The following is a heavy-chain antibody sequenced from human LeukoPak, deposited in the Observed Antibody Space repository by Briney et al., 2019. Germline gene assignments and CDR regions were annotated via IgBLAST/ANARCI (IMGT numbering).Heavy chain of an antibody. D-gene: IGHD2-8*01. CDR1: GGSISSGGYY. J-gene: IGHJ4*02. CDR2: IYYSGST. CDR3: ARQVWPGGVDY. V-gene: IGHV4-31*03. Sequence: SQTLSLTCTVSGGSISSGGYYWSWIRQHPGKGLEWIGYIYYSGSTNYNPSLKSRVTISVDTSKNQFSLKLSSVTAADTAVYYCARQVWPGGVDYWGQGTLVTVSS.